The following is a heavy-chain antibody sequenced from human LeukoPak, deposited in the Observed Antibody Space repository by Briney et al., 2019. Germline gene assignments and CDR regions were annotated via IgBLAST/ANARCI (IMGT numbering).Heavy chain of an antibody. J-gene: IGHJ4*02. V-gene: IGHV1-46*01. Sequence: ASVKVSCKASGCTFTSYYMHWVRQAPGQGLEWMGIINPSGGSTSYAQKFQGRVTMTRDMSTSTVYMELSSLRSEDTAVYYCARAYYYDSSGYSNFDYWGQGTLVTVSS. CDR2: INPSGGST. CDR1: GCTFTSYY. CDR3: ARAYYYDSSGYSNFDY. D-gene: IGHD3-22*01.